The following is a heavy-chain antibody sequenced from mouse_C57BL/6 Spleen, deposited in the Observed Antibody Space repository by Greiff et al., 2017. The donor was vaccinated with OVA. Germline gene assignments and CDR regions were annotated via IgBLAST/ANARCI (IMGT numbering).Heavy chain of an antibody. CDR3: ARPDYYGSSYDYYAMDY. J-gene: IGHJ4*01. Sequence: EVNVVESGGGLVKPGGSLKLSCAASGFTFSDYGMHWVRQAPEKGLEWVAYISSGSSTIYYADTVKGRFTISRDNAKNTLFLQMTSLRSEDTAMYYCARPDYYGSSYDYYAMDYWGQGTSVTVSS. CDR2: ISSGSSTI. D-gene: IGHD1-1*01. CDR1: GFTFSDYG. V-gene: IGHV5-17*01.